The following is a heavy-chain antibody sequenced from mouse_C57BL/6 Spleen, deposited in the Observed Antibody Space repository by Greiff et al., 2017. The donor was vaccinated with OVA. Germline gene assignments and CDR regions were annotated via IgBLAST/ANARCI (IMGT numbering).Heavy chain of an antibody. CDR3: ARAIITTVVDYAMDY. J-gene: IGHJ4*01. V-gene: IGHV1-72*01. CDR2: IEPNSGGT. CDR1: GYTFTSYW. Sequence: QVQLQQPGAELVKPGASVKLSCKASGYTFTSYWMHWVQQRPGRGLEWIGRIEPNSGGTKYNEKFKSKATLTVDKPSSTAYMQLSSLTSEDSAVYYCARAIITTVVDYAMDYWGQGTSVTVSS. D-gene: IGHD1-1*01.